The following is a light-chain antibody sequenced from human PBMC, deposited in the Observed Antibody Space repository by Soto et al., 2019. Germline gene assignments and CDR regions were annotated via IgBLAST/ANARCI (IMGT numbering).Light chain of an antibody. CDR3: QQSYSIPWT. J-gene: IGKJ1*01. V-gene: IGKV1-39*01. CDR2: AAS. Sequence: DIQMTQSPSTLSASVGDRVSTTCRASQSISNWLAWYQQKPGKAPKVQIYAASSLQSGVPSRVSGSGSGTDFTLTISSLQPEDFATYYGQQSYSIPWTFGQGTKVDIK. CDR1: QSISNW.